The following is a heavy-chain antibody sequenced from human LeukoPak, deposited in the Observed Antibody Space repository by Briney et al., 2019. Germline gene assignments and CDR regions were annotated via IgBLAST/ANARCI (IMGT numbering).Heavy chain of an antibody. CDR3: AKDRANWAIDN. D-gene: IGHD2-2*02. V-gene: IGHV3-69-1*01. Sequence: GGSLRLSCAASGFTFTNHPMNWVRQAPGKGLEWVSYIGGDGVAFYADSVKGRFTMSKDDARKSLYLQMSSLRVEDTALYYCAKDRANWAIDNWGQGTQVTVSS. J-gene: IGHJ4*02. CDR1: GFTFTNHP. CDR2: IGGDGVA.